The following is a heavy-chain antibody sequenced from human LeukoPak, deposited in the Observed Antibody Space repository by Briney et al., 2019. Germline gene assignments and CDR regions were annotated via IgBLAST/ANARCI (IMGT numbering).Heavy chain of an antibody. Sequence: VASVKVSCKASGYSSTSYAMNWVRQAPGQGLEWMGRINTNTGNPMYAQGFTGRFVFSLDTSVSTAYLQISSLKAEDTAVYYCARGQPGARKTSWFDPWGQGTLVTVSS. V-gene: IGHV7-4-1*02. CDR1: GYSSTSYA. CDR2: INTNTGNP. D-gene: IGHD1/OR15-1a*01. J-gene: IGHJ5*02. CDR3: ARGQPGARKTSWFDP.